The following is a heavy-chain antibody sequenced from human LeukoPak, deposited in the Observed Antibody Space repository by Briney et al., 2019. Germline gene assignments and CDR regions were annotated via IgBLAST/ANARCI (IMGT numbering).Heavy chain of an antibody. Sequence: ASVKVSCKASGYTFTSYYMHWVRQAPGQGLEWMGIINPSGGSTSYAQKFQGRVTMTRDMSTSTVYMELSSLRSEDTAVYYCARLWNSYGSWRWFDPWGRGTLVSVSS. CDR3: ARLWNSYGSWRWFDP. CDR2: INPSGGST. V-gene: IGHV1-46*01. J-gene: IGHJ5*02. D-gene: IGHD5-18*01. CDR1: GYTFTSYY.